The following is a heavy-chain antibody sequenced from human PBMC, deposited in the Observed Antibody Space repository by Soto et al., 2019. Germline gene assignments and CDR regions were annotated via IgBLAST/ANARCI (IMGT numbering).Heavy chain of an antibody. Sequence: QVQLVESGGGEVQPGRSLTISCAASGFTFSTYGMHWVRQTPGKGLEWVAVISYDGTNKFYSDSVKCRFTIARDNFTNTLTLQMNSLRDDDTAVYSCAKDLQSYGDYDYYCYGMDVWGLGTRVTVSS. J-gene: IGHJ6*02. V-gene: IGHV3-30*18. CDR3: AKDLQSYGDYDYYCYGMDV. CDR2: ISYDGTNK. D-gene: IGHD4-17*01. CDR1: GFTFSTYG.